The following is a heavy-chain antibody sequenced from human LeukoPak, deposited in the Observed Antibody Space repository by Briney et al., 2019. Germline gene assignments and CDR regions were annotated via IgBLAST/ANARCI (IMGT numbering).Heavy chain of an antibody. CDR3: ARDLAYYGSGKQNY. D-gene: IGHD3-10*01. CDR2: INSGGST. Sequence: GGSLRLSCAASGFTVSSNHMSWVRRAPGKGLEWVSVINSGGSTYYADSVKGRFTISRDNTKNTLYLQMNSLRAEDTAVYYCARDLAYYGSGKQNYWGQGTLVTVSS. J-gene: IGHJ4*02. V-gene: IGHV3-66*01. CDR1: GFTVSSNH.